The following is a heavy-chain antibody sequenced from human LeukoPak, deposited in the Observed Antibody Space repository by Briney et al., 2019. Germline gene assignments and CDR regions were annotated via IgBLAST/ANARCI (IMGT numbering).Heavy chain of an antibody. CDR2: IYYSGST. CDR1: GGSISSYY. V-gene: IGHV4-59*01. J-gene: IGHJ3*02. Sequence: SETLSLTCTVSGGSISSYYWSWIRQPPGKGLEWIGYIYYSGSTNYNPSLKSRVTISVDTSKNQFSLKLSSVTAADTAVYYCATTTSPFDAFDIWGQGTMVTVSS. CDR3: ATTTSPFDAFDI.